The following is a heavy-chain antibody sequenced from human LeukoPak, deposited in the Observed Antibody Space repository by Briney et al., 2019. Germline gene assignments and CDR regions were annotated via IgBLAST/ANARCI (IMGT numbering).Heavy chain of an antibody. D-gene: IGHD1-26*01. CDR2: ISAYNGKK. Sequence: ASVKVSYKASGYTFTSYGISWVRQAPGRGLEWMGWISAYNGKKNYAQKLQGRVTMTTDTSTSTAYMELRSLRSDDTAVYYCARDGAYSGSPPRYWYFDLWGRGTLVTVSS. J-gene: IGHJ2*01. CDR1: GYTFTSYG. CDR3: ARDGAYSGSPPRYWYFDL. V-gene: IGHV1-18*01.